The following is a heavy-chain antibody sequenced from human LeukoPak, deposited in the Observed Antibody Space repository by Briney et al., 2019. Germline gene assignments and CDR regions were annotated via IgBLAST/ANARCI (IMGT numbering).Heavy chain of an antibody. CDR2: IYYSGST. J-gene: IGHJ4*02. CDR1: GGSMSSYY. Sequence: SETLSLTCTVSGGSMSSYYWSWIRQRPGKGLEWIGYIYYSGSTHYNPSLKSRVTISVDTSKNQFSLRLSSVTAADTAMYYCARREGYSSSPLGYWGQGTLVTVSS. D-gene: IGHD6-6*01. V-gene: IGHV4-59*08. CDR3: ARREGYSSSPLGY.